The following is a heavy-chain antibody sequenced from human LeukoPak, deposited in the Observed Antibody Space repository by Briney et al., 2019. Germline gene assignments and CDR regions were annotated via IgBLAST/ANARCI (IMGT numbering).Heavy chain of an antibody. Sequence: GGSLRLSCAASGFTFSYYSMNWVRQAPGKGLEWVSYISSSSSYIYYADSVKGRFTISRDNAKNALYLQMNSLRAEDTAVYYCARDPRSYNWFDPWGQGTLVTVSS. CDR3: ARDPRSYNWFDP. CDR2: ISSSSSYI. V-gene: IGHV3-21*01. CDR1: GFTFSYYS. J-gene: IGHJ5*02.